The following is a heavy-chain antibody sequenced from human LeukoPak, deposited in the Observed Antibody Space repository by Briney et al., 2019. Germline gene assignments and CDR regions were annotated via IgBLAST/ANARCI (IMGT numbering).Heavy chain of an antibody. D-gene: IGHD7-27*01. J-gene: IGHJ4*02. V-gene: IGHV3-23*01. CDR1: GFTFSSYT. CDR2: ITTSDGNT. CDR3: AKDGGLWVSAHWGDS. Sequence: GGPLRLSCAASGFTFSSYTMSWVRQAPGKGLEWVSTITTSDGNTYYADSVKGRFTVSRDNSKNTLFLQMNSLRAEDTAVYYCAKDGGLWVSAHWGDSWGRGTLVTVSS.